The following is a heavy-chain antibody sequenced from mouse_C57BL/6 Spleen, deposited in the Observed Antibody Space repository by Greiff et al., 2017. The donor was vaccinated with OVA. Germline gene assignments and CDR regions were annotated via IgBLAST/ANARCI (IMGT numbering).Heavy chain of an antibody. V-gene: IGHV5-4*01. Sequence: DVKLVESGGGLVKPGGSLKLSCAASGFTFSSYAMSWVRQTPEKRLEWVATISDGGSYTYYPDNVKGRFTISRDNAKNNLYLQMSHLKSEDTAMYYCAREENYDYAFYYAMDYWGQGTSVTVSS. CDR1: GFTFSSYA. J-gene: IGHJ4*01. CDR2: ISDGGSYT. D-gene: IGHD2-4*01. CDR3: AREENYDYAFYYAMDY.